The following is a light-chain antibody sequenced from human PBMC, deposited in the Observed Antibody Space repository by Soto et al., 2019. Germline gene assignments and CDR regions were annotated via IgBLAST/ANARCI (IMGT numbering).Light chain of an antibody. V-gene: IGKV1-9*01. CDR3: QEHASI. CDR2: TAS. Sequence: DIQMTQSPSSLSASVGDRVTITCRASQGISSYLAWYQQTPGKAPKLLIYTASTLQSGVPSRFSGSGSGTDFTLTISRLEPEDSAVYYCQEHASIFGQGTRLEIK. J-gene: IGKJ5*01. CDR1: QGISSY.